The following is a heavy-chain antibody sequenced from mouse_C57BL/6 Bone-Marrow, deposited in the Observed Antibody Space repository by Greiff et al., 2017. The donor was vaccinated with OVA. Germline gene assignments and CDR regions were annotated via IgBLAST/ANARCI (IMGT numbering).Heavy chain of an antibody. J-gene: IGHJ1*03. Sequence: QVQLQQPGAELVKPGASVKLSCKASGYTFTSYWMQWVKQRPGQGLEWIGEIDPSDSYTNYNQKFKGKATLTVDTSSSTAYMQLSSLTSDDSAVYYCAREGDYYGSSYWYFDVWGTGTTVTVSS. CDR3: AREGDYYGSSYWYFDV. CDR2: IDPSDSYT. CDR1: GYTFTSYW. V-gene: IGHV1-50*01. D-gene: IGHD1-1*01.